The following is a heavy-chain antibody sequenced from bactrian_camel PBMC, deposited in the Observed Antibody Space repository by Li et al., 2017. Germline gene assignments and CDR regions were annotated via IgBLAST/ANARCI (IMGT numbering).Heavy chain of an antibody. CDR2: IYPGQGYI. CDR3: VTASLYRSCGGLDPATYNY. J-gene: IGHJ4*01. D-gene: IGHD2*01. V-gene: IGHV3S44*01. Sequence: DVQLVESGGGSVQAGGSLRLSCAASAYTYNFHWMGWFRQAPGKGREGVAAIYPGQGYITYADSVKGRSTISRDNAENTLYLQLNSLKPEDTALYYCVTASLYRSCGGLDPATYNYWGQGTQVTVS. CDR1: AYTYNFHW.